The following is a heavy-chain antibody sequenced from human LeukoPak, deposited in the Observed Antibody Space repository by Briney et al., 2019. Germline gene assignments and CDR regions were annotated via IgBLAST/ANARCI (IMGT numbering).Heavy chain of an antibody. V-gene: IGHV1-2*02. CDR1: GYTFTGYY. D-gene: IGHD1-26*01. Sequence: ASVKVSCKASGYTFTGYYMHWVRQAPGQGLEWMGWINPNSGGTNYAQKFQGRVTMTRDTSISTAYMELSSLRSEDTAVYYCARDRVGATPFDYWGQGTLVTVSS. CDR2: INPNSGGT. J-gene: IGHJ4*02. CDR3: ARDRVGATPFDY.